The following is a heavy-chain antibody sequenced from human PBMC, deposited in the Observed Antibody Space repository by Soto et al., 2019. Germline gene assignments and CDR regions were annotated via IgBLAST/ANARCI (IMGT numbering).Heavy chain of an antibody. J-gene: IGHJ3*02. D-gene: IGHD2-21*01. V-gene: IGHV1-69*01. Sequence: QVQLVQSWPEVKKPGSSVKVSCEASGGTFSNLAVNWERQAPGQGLEWVGGIIPLFNVAKYAQKFEGRVIMVASGPTRTAIIYLGSRLAAGTAVYYWESSRRKVLINDDEDMEAFDIWG. CDR3: ESSRRKVLINDDEDMEAFDI. CDR1: GGTFSNLA. CDR2: IIPLFNVA.